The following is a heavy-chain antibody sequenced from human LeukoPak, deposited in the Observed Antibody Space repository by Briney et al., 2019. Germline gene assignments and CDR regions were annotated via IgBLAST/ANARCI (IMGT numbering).Heavy chain of an antibody. CDR1: GFTFSTYS. CDR2: ISDRSSYI. J-gene: IGHJ4*02. Sequence: GGSLRLSCAASGFTFSTYSMNWVRQAPGKGLEWVSSISDRSSYIYYADSVKGRFTISRDNAKNSLYLQMSSLRAEDTAVYYCARNLLTGTTSYWGQGTLVTVSP. CDR3: ARNLLTGTTSY. D-gene: IGHD1-7*01. V-gene: IGHV3-21*01.